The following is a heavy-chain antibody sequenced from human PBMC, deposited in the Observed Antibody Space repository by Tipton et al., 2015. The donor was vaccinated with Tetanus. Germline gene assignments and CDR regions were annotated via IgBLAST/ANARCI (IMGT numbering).Heavy chain of an antibody. D-gene: IGHD3-3*02. CDR1: GDSLTSGNYF. J-gene: IGHJ4*02. CDR2: VFHSGGT. CDR3: TRETISTPKH. Sequence: TLSLTCTVSGDSLTSGNYFWSWIRQPPGKGLEWIGYVFHSGGTNYNPSLKSRVTISADTSKNQFSLRLTSVTAADTAIYYCTRETISTPKHWGPGTLVTVSS. V-gene: IGHV4-61*01.